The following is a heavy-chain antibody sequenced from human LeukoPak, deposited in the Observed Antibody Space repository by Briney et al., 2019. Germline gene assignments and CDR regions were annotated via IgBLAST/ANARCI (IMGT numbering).Heavy chain of an antibody. CDR2: IYPGDSET. V-gene: IGHV5-51*01. Sequence: GESLKISCKCSGYSFTNYWIGWVRQMPGKGLEWMGIIYPGDSETRYNPSFQGQVTISADKSISTAYLQWNSLEASDSAMYYCAREGSIHQDLDYWGQGTLVTVSS. CDR1: GYSFTNYW. D-gene: IGHD2-2*01. J-gene: IGHJ4*02. CDR3: AREGSIHQDLDY.